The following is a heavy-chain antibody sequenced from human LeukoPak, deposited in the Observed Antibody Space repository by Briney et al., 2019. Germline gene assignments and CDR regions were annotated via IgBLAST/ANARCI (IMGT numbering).Heavy chain of an antibody. V-gene: IGHV3-48*03. CDR1: GFTFSKHW. CDR2: ISSSGSTI. Sequence: PGGSLRLSCAASGFTFSKHWMNWVRQAPGKGLEWVSYISSSGSTIYYADSVKGRFTISGDNAKNSLYLQMNSLRAEDTAVYYCAELGITMIGGVWGKGTTVTISS. CDR3: AELGITMIGGV. D-gene: IGHD3-10*02. J-gene: IGHJ6*04.